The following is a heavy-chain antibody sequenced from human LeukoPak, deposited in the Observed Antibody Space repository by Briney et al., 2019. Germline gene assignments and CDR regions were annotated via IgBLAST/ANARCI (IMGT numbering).Heavy chain of an antibody. CDR2: INHSGST. Sequence: SETLSLTCAVYGGSFSGYYWSWIRQPPGKGLEWIGEINHSGSTNYNPSLKSRVTISVDTSKNQFSLKLSSVTAADTAVYYCARHPDIVVVPASSRLSNWFDPWGQGTLVTVSS. D-gene: IGHD2-2*01. CDR1: GGSFSGYY. V-gene: IGHV4-34*01. J-gene: IGHJ5*02. CDR3: ARHPDIVVVPASSRLSNWFDP.